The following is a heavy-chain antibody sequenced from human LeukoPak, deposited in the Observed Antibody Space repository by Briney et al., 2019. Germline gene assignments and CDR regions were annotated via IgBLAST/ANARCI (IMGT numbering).Heavy chain of an antibody. J-gene: IGHJ4*02. CDR1: GYSITTGHY. Sequence: SETLSLTCTVSGYSITTGHYWGWIRQPPGQGLEWIASIFLGETTYYKPSLKSRLSISVDTSKNQLSLNLASVTAADTAVYYCARGRGYSYGHFDYWGQGTLVTVSS. CDR2: IFLGETT. CDR3: ARGRGYSYGHFDY. V-gene: IGHV4-38-2*02. D-gene: IGHD5-18*01.